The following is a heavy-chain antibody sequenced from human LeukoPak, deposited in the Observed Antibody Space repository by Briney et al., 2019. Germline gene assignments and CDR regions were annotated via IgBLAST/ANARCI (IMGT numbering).Heavy chain of an antibody. Sequence: GIIPIFGTANYAQKFQGRVTITADESTSTAYMELSSLRSEDTAVYYCASRDNWNDPFDYWGQGTLVTVSS. CDR3: ASRDNWNDPFDY. V-gene: IGHV1-69*01. J-gene: IGHJ4*02. CDR2: IIPIFGTA. D-gene: IGHD1-1*01.